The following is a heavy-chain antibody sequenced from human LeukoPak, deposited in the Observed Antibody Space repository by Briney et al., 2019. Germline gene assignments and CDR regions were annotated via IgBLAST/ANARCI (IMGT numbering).Heavy chain of an antibody. CDR2: ISSSSSYI. D-gene: IGHD2-2*01. V-gene: IGHV3-21*01. Sequence: GGSLRLSCAASGFTFSSYSMNWVCQAPGKGLEWVSSISSSSSYIYYADSVKGRFTISRDNAKNSLYLQMNSLRAEDTAVYYCARDSVVVVPAAISRRNWFDPWGQGTLVTVSS. CDR1: GFTFSSYS. J-gene: IGHJ5*02. CDR3: ARDSVVVVPAAISRRNWFDP.